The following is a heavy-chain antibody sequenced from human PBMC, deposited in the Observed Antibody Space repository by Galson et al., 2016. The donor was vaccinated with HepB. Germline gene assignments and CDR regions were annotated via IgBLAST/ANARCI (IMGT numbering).Heavy chain of an antibody. V-gene: IGHV3-30-3*01. CDR1: GFISSHHA. D-gene: IGHD5-12*01. CDR2: ISFDGSNT. CDR3: ARDLTYSGYVGYFDQ. J-gene: IGHJ4*02. Sequence: LRLSCAASGFISSHHALHWVRQAPGKGLQWVAVISFDGSNTYYADSVRGRFTISRDNSKNTVYLQMNRVRPEDTGLYYCARDLTYSGYVGYFDQWGQGALVTVSS.